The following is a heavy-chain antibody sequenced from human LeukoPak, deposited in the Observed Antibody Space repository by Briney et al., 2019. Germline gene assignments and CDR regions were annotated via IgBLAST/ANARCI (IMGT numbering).Heavy chain of an antibody. CDR3: AGDNAGLVKHLDAFDL. CDR2: IWNDGSNT. D-gene: IGHD1-26*01. J-gene: IGHJ3*01. Sequence: PGGSLRLSCAASGFIFSDYGMHWVRQAPGKGLEWVAVIWNDGSNTYYGDSVKGLFTISRDNSKNTVYLQMNSLRAEDTAVYYCAGDNAGLVKHLDAFDLWGQGTMVTVAS. CDR1: GFIFSDYG. V-gene: IGHV3-33*01.